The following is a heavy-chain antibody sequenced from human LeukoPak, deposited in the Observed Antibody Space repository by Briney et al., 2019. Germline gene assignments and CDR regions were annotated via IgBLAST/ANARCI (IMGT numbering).Heavy chain of an antibody. CDR3: ARGYSPCGGDCYSVWFDP. D-gene: IGHD2-21*02. V-gene: IGHV1-46*01. CDR1: GYTFTSYY. CDR2: INPSGGST. J-gene: IGHJ5*02. Sequence: ASVKVSCKASGYTFTSYYMHRVRQAPGQGLEWMGIINPSGGSTSYAQKFQGRVTMTRDMSTSTVYMELSSLRSEDTAVYYCARGYSPCGGDCYSVWFDPWGQGTLVTVSS.